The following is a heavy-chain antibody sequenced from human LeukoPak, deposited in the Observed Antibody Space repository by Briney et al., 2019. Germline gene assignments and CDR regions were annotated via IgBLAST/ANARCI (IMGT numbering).Heavy chain of an antibody. D-gene: IGHD4-17*01. J-gene: IGHJ4*02. CDR2: INTNTGSS. CDR3: ARDPIPQSDYGDSKYLEFDY. CDR1: GYTFINYS. V-gene: IGHV7-4-1*02. Sequence: GASVKVSCKASGYTFINYSLNWVRQAPGQGLQWMGWINTNTGSSTSAQGFTGRYVFSFDTSVSTAYLQISSLKAEDSAVYYCARDPIPQSDYGDSKYLEFDYWGQGTLVTVSS.